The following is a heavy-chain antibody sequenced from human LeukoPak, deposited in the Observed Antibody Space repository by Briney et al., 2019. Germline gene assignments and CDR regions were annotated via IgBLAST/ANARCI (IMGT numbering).Heavy chain of an antibody. Sequence: PSETLSLTCTVSGGSISSYYWSWIRQPPGKGLEWIGYIYYSGSTNYNPSLKSRVTISVDTSKNQFSLKLSSVTAADTAVYYCARGRDTILHYMDVWGKGTTVTISS. CDR1: GGSISSYY. V-gene: IGHV4-59*01. D-gene: IGHD3-3*01. CDR3: ARGRDTILHYMDV. J-gene: IGHJ6*03. CDR2: IYYSGST.